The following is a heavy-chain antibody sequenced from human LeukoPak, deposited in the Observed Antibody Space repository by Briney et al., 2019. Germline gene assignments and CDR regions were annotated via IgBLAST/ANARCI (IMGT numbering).Heavy chain of an antibody. CDR1: GGTFSSYA. CDR3: ARDVSLGVRGAFWFDP. D-gene: IGHD3-10*01. Sequence: GASVTVSCTASGGTFSSYAISWVRQAPGQGLEWMGGIIPIFGTANYAQKFQGRVTITADESTSTAYMELSSLRSEDTAAYYCARDVSLGVRGAFWFDPWGQGTLVTVSS. CDR2: IIPIFGTA. J-gene: IGHJ5*02. V-gene: IGHV1-69*13.